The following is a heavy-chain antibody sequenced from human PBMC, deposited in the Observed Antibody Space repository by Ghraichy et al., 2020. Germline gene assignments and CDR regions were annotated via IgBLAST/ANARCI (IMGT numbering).Heavy chain of an antibody. J-gene: IGHJ6*02. D-gene: IGHD1-14*01. CDR2: ISGSGGST. V-gene: IGHV3-23*01. Sequence: GGSLRLSCAVSGFTISRYAMTWVRQAPGEGLEWVSGISGSGGSTYYADSGKGRFTISRDNSKNTLYLQMNSLRAEDTAVYYCAKNLPKRDYGMDVWGQGTTVTVSS. CDR1: GFTISRYA. CDR3: AKNLPKRDYGMDV.